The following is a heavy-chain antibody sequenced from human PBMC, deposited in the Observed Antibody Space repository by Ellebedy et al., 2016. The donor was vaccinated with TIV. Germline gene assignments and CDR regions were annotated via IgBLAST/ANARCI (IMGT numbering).Heavy chain of an antibody. J-gene: IGHJ5*02. CDR1: GFTFSSYA. V-gene: IGHV3-30-3*01. CDR3: ARDWPHIVVVVAATQSGFDP. Sequence: GESLKISXAASGFTFSSYAMHWVRQAPGKGLEWVAVISYDGSNKYYADSVKGRFTISRDNSKNTLYLQMNSLRAEDTAVYYCARDWPHIVVVVAATQSGFDPWGQGTLVTVSS. CDR2: ISYDGSNK. D-gene: IGHD2-15*01.